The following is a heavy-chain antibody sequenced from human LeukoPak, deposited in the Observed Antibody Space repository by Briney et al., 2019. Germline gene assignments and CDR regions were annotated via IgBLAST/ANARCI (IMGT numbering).Heavy chain of an antibody. Sequence: GASVKVSCKASGGTFSSYAISWVRQATGQGLEWMGGIIPIFGTANYAQKFQGRVTITADKSTSTAYMELSSLRSEDTAVYYCARDGCSSTSCYVPNWFDPWGQGTLFTVSS. J-gene: IGHJ5*02. CDR2: IIPIFGTA. CDR1: GGTFSSYA. CDR3: ARDGCSSTSCYVPNWFDP. D-gene: IGHD2-2*01. V-gene: IGHV1-69*06.